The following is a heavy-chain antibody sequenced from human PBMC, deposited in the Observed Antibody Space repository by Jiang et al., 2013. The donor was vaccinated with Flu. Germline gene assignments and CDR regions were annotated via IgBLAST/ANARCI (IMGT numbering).Heavy chain of an antibody. V-gene: IGHV4-39*01. CDR3: AGHEFAVATKH. CDR2: ISSSGRT. Sequence: GSGLVKPSETLSLTCIVSGGSVSRSNYYWAWIRQPPGKGLEWIGTISSSGRTYYNSSLESRVTASVDTSKNHFSLRLSSVTAADTAVYYCAGHEFAVATKHWGQGTLVTVSS. CDR1: GGSVSRSNYY. D-gene: IGHD2-15*01. J-gene: IGHJ4*02.